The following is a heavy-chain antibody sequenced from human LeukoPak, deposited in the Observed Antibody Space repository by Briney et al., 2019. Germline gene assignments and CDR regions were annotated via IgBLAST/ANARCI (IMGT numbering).Heavy chain of an antibody. V-gene: IGHV3-21*01. D-gene: IGHD6-13*01. CDR3: ARGGTAAGHRDYFDY. Sequence: GGSLGLSCAASGFTFSSYSMNWVRQAPGKGLEWVSSISSSSSYIYYADSVRGRFTISRDNAKNSLYLQMNSLSAEDTAVYYCARGGTAAGHRDYFDYWGQGTLVTVSS. CDR1: GFTFSSYS. CDR2: ISSSSSYI. J-gene: IGHJ4*02.